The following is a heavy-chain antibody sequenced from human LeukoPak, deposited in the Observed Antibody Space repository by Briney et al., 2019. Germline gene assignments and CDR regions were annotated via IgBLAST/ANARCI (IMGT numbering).Heavy chain of an antibody. CDR1: GYTFTSYY. D-gene: IGHD6-19*01. J-gene: IGHJ4*02. Sequence: GASVKVSCKASGYTFTSYYMHWVRQAPGQGLEWMGWINPNSGGTNYAQKFQGRVTMTRDTSISTAYMELSRLRSDDTAVYYCARGPGIAVGMEDDYWGQGTLVTVSS. CDR2: INPNSGGT. CDR3: ARGPGIAVGMEDDY. V-gene: IGHV1-2*02.